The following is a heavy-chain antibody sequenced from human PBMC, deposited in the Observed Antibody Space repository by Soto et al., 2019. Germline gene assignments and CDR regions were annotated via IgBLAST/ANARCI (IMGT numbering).Heavy chain of an antibody. D-gene: IGHD4-17*01. J-gene: IGHJ6*02. CDR2: IIPIFGTA. V-gene: IGHV1-69*13. CDR1: GDTFSSYA. CDR3: ARDDYGDYGGGYYYGMDV. Sequence: SVKVSCKASGDTFSSYAISWVRQAPGQGLEWMGGIIPIFGTANYAQKFQGRVTITADESTSTAYMELSSLRSEDTAVYYCARDDYGDYGGGYYYGMDVWGQGTTVTVSS.